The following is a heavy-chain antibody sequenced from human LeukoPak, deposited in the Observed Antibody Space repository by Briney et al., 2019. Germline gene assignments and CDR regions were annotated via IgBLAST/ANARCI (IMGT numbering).Heavy chain of an antibody. CDR2: IYHSGST. D-gene: IGHD5-18*01. V-gene: IGHV4-4*02. J-gene: IGHJ4*02. Sequence: SETLSLTCDVSGGSMSSSNWWSSVRQPPGKGLEWIGEIYHSGSTNYNPSLKSRVTVSVDKSKNQFSLKLSSVTAADTALYYCARVGSSYGYSGYFDYWGQGTLVTVSS. CDR1: GGSMSSSNW. CDR3: ARVGSSYGYSGYFDY.